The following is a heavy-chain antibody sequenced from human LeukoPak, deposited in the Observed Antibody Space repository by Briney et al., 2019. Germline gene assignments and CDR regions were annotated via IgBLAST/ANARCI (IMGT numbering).Heavy chain of an antibody. Sequence: SGTLSLTCTVSGASISSSTYYWGWIRQSPGKGLEWIGSVNYAVNTYYNPSLKSRVTISADTSKNQFSLKMNFVTAADTALYYCARHLGPYSASYLDYWGKGSLVTVSS. V-gene: IGHV4-39*01. CDR3: ARHLGPYSASYLDY. CDR1: GASISSSTYY. CDR2: VNYAVNT. D-gene: IGHD1-26*01. J-gene: IGHJ4*02.